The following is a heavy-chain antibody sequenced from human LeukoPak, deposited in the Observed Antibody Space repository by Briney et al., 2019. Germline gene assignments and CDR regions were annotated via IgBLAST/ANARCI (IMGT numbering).Heavy chain of an antibody. CDR3: ARSPDYGGNSGWFDP. Sequence: SQTLSLTCTVSGGSISSGDYYWSWIRQPPGTGLEWIGYIYYSGSTYYNPSLKSRVTISVDTSKNQFSLKLSSVTAADTAVYYCARSPDYGGNSGWFDPWGQGTLVTVSS. J-gene: IGHJ5*02. CDR2: IYYSGST. D-gene: IGHD4-23*01. CDR1: GGSISSGDYY. V-gene: IGHV4-30-4*08.